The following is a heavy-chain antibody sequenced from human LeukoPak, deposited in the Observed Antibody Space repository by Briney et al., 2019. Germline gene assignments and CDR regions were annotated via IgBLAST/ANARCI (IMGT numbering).Heavy chain of an antibody. J-gene: IGHJ6*03. D-gene: IGHD6-6*01. CDR3: ARDGASSSPVPDYYYYYMDV. Sequence: SVKGRFTISRDNAKNSLYLQMNSLRAEDTAVYYCARDGASSSPVPDYYYYYMDVWGKGTTVTVSS. V-gene: IGHV3-48*01.